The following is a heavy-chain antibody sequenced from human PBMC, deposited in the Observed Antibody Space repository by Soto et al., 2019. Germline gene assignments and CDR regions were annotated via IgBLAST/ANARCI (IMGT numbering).Heavy chain of an antibody. CDR2: ISSSSSYI. Sequence: GSLRLSCAASGFTFSSYSMNWVRQAPGKGLEWVSSISSSSSYIYYADSVKGRFTISRDNAKNSLYLQMNSLRAEDTAVYYCARGGTSLLLDAFDIWGQGTMVTVSS. CDR1: GFTFSSYS. V-gene: IGHV3-21*01. D-gene: IGHD3-22*01. J-gene: IGHJ3*02. CDR3: ARGGTSLLLDAFDI.